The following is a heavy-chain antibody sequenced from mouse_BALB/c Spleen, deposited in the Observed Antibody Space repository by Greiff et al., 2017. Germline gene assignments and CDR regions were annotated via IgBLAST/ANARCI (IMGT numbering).Heavy chain of an antibody. CDR2: INPSTGYT. CDR3: ARYYCFDY. CDR1: GYTFTSYW. V-gene: IGHV1-7*01. Sequence: QVQLQQSGAELAKPGASVKMSCKASGYTFTSYWMHWVQQRPGQGLEWIGYINPSTGYTEYNQKFKDKATLTADKSSSTAYMQLSSLTSEDSAVYYCARYYCFDYWGQGTTLTGSS. J-gene: IGHJ2*01.